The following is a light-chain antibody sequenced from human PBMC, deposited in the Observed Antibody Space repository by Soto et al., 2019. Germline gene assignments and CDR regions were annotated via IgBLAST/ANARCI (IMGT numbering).Light chain of an antibody. CDR2: GAS. V-gene: IGKV3-20*01. J-gene: IGKJ4*01. Sequence: VMTQNQATLSVSPGERFTLSCGASQNVSSSLAWYQQKPGQXHRXXIYGASTRATGIPARFSGSGSGTAFTLTISRLETEDCAVYYCQQYGCSPLTFGGGTKVDNK. CDR1: QNVSSS. CDR3: QQYGCSPLT.